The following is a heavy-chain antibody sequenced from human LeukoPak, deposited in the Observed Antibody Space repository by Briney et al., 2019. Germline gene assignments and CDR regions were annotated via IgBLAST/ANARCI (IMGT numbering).Heavy chain of an antibody. CDR2: IIPIFGTA. J-gene: IGHJ2*01. CDR3: ARDRGYCSSTSCYGPDWYFDL. V-gene: IGHV1-69*06. D-gene: IGHD2-2*01. CDR1: GGTFSSYA. Sequence: GASVKVSCKASGGTFSSYAISWVRQAPGQGLEWMGGIIPIFGTANYAQKFQGRVTITADKSTGTAYMELSSLRSEDTAVYYCARDRGYCSSTSCYGPDWYFDLWGRGTLVTVSS.